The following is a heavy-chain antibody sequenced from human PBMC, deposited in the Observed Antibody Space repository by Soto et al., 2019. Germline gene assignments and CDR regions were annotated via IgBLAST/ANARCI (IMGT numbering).Heavy chain of an antibody. CDR3: ARGPHYSNLDH. J-gene: IGHJ4*02. V-gene: IGHV3-53*01. D-gene: IGHD4-4*01. CDR2: TYSGGTT. CDR1: GFTVSSNY. Sequence: GGSLRLSCAASGFTVSSNYMSWVRQAPGKGLEWVSVTYSGGTTYYADSVKGRFTISRDNSKNTLYLQMNSLRAEDTAVYYCARGPHYSNLDHWGQGTLVTVSS.